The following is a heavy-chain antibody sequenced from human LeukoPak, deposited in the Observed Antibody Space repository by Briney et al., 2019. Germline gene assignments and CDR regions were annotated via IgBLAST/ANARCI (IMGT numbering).Heavy chain of an antibody. J-gene: IGHJ4*02. V-gene: IGHV1-2*02. D-gene: IGHD1-14*01. CDR2: INPNIGAT. Sequence: ASVKVSCKASGYTFTGYFMHWVRQAPGQGLEWMGWINPNIGATKYARKSQGRVTMTRDTSISTAYMELSRLRSDDTAVYYCARGQPTDDLDYWGQGTLVTVSS. CDR1: GYTFTGYF. CDR3: ARGQPTDDLDY.